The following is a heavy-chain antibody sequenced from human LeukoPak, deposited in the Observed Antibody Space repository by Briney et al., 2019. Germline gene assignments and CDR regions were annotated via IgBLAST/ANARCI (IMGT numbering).Heavy chain of an antibody. CDR2: IIPILGIA. D-gene: IGHD2-15*01. J-gene: IGHJ4*02. CDR1: GGTFSSYA. CDR3: ARALRGGDYSADY. Sequence: GASVKVSCKASGGTFSSYAISWVRQAPGQGLEWMGRIIPILGIANYAQKFQGRVTITADKSTSTAYMELSSLTSDDTAVYYCARALRGGDYSADYWGQGTLVTVSS. V-gene: IGHV1-69*04.